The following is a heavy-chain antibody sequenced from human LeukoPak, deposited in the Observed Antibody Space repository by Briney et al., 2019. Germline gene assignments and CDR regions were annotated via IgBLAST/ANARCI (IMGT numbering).Heavy chain of an antibody. CDR1: GFTFRTYR. Sequence: GSLRLSCAASGFTFRTYRMSWVGQAPGKGLEWVSVISGSGGSTYYADSVKGRFTISRDNSKNTLYLQMNSLRVEDSAVYYCGNDFWGGYYFDYWGQGTLVTVSS. CDR2: ISGSGGST. D-gene: IGHD3-3*01. V-gene: IGHV3-23*01. CDR3: GNDFWGGYYFDY. J-gene: IGHJ4*02.